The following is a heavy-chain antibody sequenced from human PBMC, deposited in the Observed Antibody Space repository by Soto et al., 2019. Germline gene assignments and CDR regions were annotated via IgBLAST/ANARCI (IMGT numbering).Heavy chain of an antibody. Sequence: ASVKVSCKASGYTFTSYGISWVRQAPGQGLEWMGWISAYKGNTNYAQKLQGRVTMTTDTSTSTAYMELRSLRSDDTAVYYCARDKATVTSSSVWFDPWGQGTLVTVSS. CDR2: ISAYKGNT. CDR1: GYTFTSYG. D-gene: IGHD4-4*01. V-gene: IGHV1-18*01. CDR3: ARDKATVTSSSVWFDP. J-gene: IGHJ5*02.